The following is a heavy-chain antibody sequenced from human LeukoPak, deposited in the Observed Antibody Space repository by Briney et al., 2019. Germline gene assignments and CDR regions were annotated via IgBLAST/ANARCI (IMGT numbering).Heavy chain of an antibody. Sequence: ASVKVSCKASRVTFSSYAISWVRQAPGQGPEWMGGIIPIFGTANYAQKFQGRVTITADESTSTAYMELSSLRSEDTAVYYCARGPIAAATGGYFDYWGQGTLVTVSS. V-gene: IGHV1-69*01. CDR3: ARGPIAAATGGYFDY. CDR2: IIPIFGTA. J-gene: IGHJ4*02. CDR1: RVTFSSYA. D-gene: IGHD6-13*01.